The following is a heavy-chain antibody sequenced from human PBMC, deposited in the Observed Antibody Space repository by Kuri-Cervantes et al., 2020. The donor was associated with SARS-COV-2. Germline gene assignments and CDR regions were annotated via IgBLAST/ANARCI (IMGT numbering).Heavy chain of an antibody. J-gene: IGHJ6*02. CDR1: GFTFSSYS. V-gene: IGHV3-48*01. D-gene: IGHD3-3*01. CDR2: ISSSSSTI. CDR3: ARDYYDFWSGYYVPYYYYYYGMDV. Sequence: GESLKISCAASGFTFSSYSMNWVRQAPGKGLEWVSYISSSSSTIYYADSVKGRFTISRGNAKNSLYLQMNSLRAEDTAVYYCARDYYDFWSGYYVPYYYYYYGMDVWGQGTTVTVSS.